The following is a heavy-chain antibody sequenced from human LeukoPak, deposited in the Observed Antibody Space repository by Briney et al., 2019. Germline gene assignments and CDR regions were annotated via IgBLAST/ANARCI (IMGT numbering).Heavy chain of an antibody. Sequence: SETLSLTCAVYGGSFSGYYWSWIRQPPGKGLEWIGEINHSGSTNYNPSLKSRVTISVDTSKNQFSLKLSSVTAADTAVYYCARVTGYMIEDYFDYWGQGTLVTVSS. CDR1: GGSFSGYY. D-gene: IGHD3-9*01. CDR3: ARVTGYMIEDYFDY. V-gene: IGHV4-34*01. CDR2: INHSGST. J-gene: IGHJ4*02.